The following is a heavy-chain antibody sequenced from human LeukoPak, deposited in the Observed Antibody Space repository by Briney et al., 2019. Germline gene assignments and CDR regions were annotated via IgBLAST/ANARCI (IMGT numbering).Heavy chain of an antibody. J-gene: IGHJ4*02. V-gene: IGHV3-74*01. Sequence: VGSLRLSCAASGFTFSSYWMHWVRQAPGKGLVWVSRINSDGSSTSYADSVKGRFTISRDNAKNTLYLQMNSLRAEDTAVYYCARGLYSYGPEFDYWGQGTLVTVSS. CDR1: GFTFSSYW. CDR2: INSDGSST. CDR3: ARGLYSYGPEFDY. D-gene: IGHD5-18*01.